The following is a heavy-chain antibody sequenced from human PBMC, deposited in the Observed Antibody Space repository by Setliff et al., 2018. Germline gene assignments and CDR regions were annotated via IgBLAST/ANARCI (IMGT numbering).Heavy chain of an antibody. CDR2: IYSSGDT. CDR1: GFTVSVNY. J-gene: IGHJ4*02. V-gene: IGHV3-66*02. D-gene: IGHD1-1*01. CDR3: ARSGDPKSAFERYLFD. Sequence: HPGGSLRLSCAASGFTVSVNYMSWVRQAPGQGLEWVSVIYSSGDTYTADSVRGRFIISRDNSKNMVHLQMNSLRSEDTALYFCARSGDPKSAFERYLFDWGQGTLVTVSS.